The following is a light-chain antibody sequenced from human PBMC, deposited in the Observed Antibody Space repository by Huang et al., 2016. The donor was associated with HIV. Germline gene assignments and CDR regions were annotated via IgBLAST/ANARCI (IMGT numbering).Light chain of an antibody. CDR2: GAS. V-gene: IGKV3-20*01. CDR1: QSISSNH. CDR3: QQYVSSLPYT. J-gene: IGKJ2*01. Sequence: EPVLTPSPGTLSLSPGERATFSCMASQSISSNHLAWYQQKPGQAPRLLIYGASTRATGIPDRFSGSGSGSGTDFTLTISSLEPEDFAVYYCQQYVSSLPYTFGQGTKLEIK.